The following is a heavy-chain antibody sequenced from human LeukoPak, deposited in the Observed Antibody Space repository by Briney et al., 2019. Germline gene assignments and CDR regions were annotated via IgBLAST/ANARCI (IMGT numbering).Heavy chain of an antibody. J-gene: IGHJ4*02. D-gene: IGHD2-2*01. Sequence: SETLSLTCAVYGESFSGYYWSWIRQPPGKGLEWIGEINHSGSTNYNPSLKSRVTISVDTSKNQFSLKLSSVTAADTAVYYCARGRSTRGPFDYWGQGTLVTVSS. CDR2: INHSGST. CDR3: ARGRSTRGPFDY. CDR1: GESFSGYY. V-gene: IGHV4-34*01.